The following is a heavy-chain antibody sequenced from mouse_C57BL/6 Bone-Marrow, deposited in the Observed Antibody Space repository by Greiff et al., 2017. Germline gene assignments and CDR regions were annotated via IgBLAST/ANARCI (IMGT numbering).Heavy chain of an antibody. J-gene: IGHJ3*01. V-gene: IGHV1-81*01. CDR3: ARERASGSFAY. D-gene: IGHD1-2*01. CDR2: IYPRSGNT. CDR1: GYTFTSYG. Sequence: QVQLQQSGAELARPGASVKLSCKASGYTFTSYGISWVKQRTGQGLEWIGEIYPRSGNTYYNEKFKGKATLTADKSSSTAYMELRSLTSEDSAVXFCARERASGSFAYWGQGTLVTVSA.